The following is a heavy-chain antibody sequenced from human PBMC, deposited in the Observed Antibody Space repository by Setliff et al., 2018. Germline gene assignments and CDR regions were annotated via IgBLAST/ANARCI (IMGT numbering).Heavy chain of an antibody. V-gene: IGHV1-18*01. J-gene: IGHJ4*01. Sequence: ASVKVSCKTSGYTFTNFGISWVRQAPGQGLEWLGSISPYTGNTNYPERLQGRVTMATDISTSTAHMELRSLRSDDTAVYYCEREIRNMCYFDSWGRGTLVTVSS. CDR1: GYTFTNFG. D-gene: IGHD3-10*01. CDR2: ISPYTGNT. CDR3: EREIRNMCYFDS.